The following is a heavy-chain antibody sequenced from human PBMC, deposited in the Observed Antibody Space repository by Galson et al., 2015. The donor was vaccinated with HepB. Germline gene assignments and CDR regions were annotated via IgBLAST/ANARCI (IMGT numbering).Heavy chain of an antibody. CDR3: VRDALGGYDF. D-gene: IGHD3-22*01. J-gene: IGHJ3*01. Sequence: SLRLSCAASGFTFSDHWMSWVHQTPRKGLEWVTNLNPDGNAKYYADSVEGRFTISRDNAKNSLYLQMNRLTDEDTAVYFCVRDALGGYDFWGQGTMVTVSA. CDR1: GFTFSDHW. V-gene: IGHV3-7*03. CDR2: LNPDGNAK.